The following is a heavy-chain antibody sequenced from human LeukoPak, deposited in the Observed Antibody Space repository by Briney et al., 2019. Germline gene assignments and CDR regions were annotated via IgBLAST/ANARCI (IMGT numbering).Heavy chain of an antibody. CDR3: ARDPYSGGYGDYYYYYMDL. CDR1: GFTVSRNY. Sequence: GGSLRLSCAASGFTVSRNYMSWVRQAPGKGLEWVSIIYNGGDTYYADSVKGRFTISRDNAKNSLYLQMNSLRAEDTAVYYCARDPYSGGYGDYYYYYMDLWGQGTTVTISS. CDR2: IYNGGDT. D-gene: IGHD1-26*01. J-gene: IGHJ6*03. V-gene: IGHV3-53*01.